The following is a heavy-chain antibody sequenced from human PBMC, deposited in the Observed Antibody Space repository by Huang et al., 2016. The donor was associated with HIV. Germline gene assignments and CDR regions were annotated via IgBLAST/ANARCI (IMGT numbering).Heavy chain of an antibody. J-gene: IGHJ4*02. D-gene: IGHD2-15*01. CDR3: ARGRGYCSGASCFLDS. CDR1: GVSFSGYY. CDR2: IKHRGST. V-gene: IGHV4-34*01. Sequence: QVQLQQWGAELLKHSETLSLTCAVYGVSFSGYYWNWIRQPPGKGLEGIGEIKHRGSTNYTPSLMSRVTISVDTSKNQFSLKLSSVTAADTAVYYCARGRGYCSGASCFLDSWGQGTLVTVSS.